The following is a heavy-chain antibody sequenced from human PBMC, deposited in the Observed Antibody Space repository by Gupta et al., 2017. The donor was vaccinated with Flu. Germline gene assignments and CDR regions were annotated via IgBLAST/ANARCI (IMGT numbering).Heavy chain of an antibody. CDR2: IYYSGST. Sequence: QVQLQESGPGLVKPSETLSLTCTVSGGSISSYYWSWIRQPPGKGLEWIGYIYYSGSTNYNPSLKSRVTISVDTSKNQFSLKLSSVTAADTAVYYCARELYSYGMDVWGQGTTVTVSS. J-gene: IGHJ6*02. CDR1: GGSISSYY. CDR3: ARELYSYGMDV. V-gene: IGHV4-59*01.